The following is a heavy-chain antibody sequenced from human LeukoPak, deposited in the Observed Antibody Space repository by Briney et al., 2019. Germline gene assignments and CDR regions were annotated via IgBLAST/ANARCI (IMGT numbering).Heavy chain of an antibody. D-gene: IGHD3-10*02. CDR2: ISSSGSTI. CDR1: GFTFSSYA. J-gene: IGHJ6*04. V-gene: IGHV3-48*03. CDR3: AELGITMIGGV. Sequence: GGSLRLSCAASGFTFSSYAMNWVRQAPGRGLEWVSYISSSGSTIYYADSVKGRFTISRDNAKNSLYLQMNSLRAEDTAVYYCAELGITMIGGVWGKGTTVTISS.